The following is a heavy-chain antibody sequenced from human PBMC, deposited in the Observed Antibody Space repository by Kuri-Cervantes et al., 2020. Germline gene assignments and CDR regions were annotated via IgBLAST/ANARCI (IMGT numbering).Heavy chain of an antibody. D-gene: IGHD2-15*01. V-gene: IGHV3-30*18. CDR3: AKVSYCSGGSCSDDAFDI. Sequence: GGSLRLSCAASGSTFSSYGMHWVRQAPGKGLEWVAVISYDGSNKYYADSVKGRFTISRDNSKNTLYLQMNSLRAEDTAVYYCAKVSYCSGGSCSDDAFDIWGQGTMVTVSS. CDR1: GSTFSSYG. J-gene: IGHJ3*02. CDR2: ISYDGSNK.